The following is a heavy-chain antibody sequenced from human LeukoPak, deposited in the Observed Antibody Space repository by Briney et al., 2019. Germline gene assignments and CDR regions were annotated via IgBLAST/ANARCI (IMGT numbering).Heavy chain of an antibody. J-gene: IGHJ4*02. V-gene: IGHV3-53*01. CDR1: GFTVSSNY. CDR3: ARAPSYGDYTFDY. D-gene: IGHD4-17*01. CDR2: IYSGGST. Sequence: GGSLRLSCAASGFTVSSNYMSWVRQAPGKGLEWVSVIYSGGSTYYADSVRGRFTISRDNSKNTLYLQMNSLRAEDTAVYYCARAPSYGDYTFDYWGQGTLVTVSS.